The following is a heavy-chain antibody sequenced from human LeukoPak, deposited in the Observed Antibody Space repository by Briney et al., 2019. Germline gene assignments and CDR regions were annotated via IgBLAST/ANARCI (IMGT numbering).Heavy chain of an antibody. CDR3: ARVPTAAAVVYFDY. V-gene: IGHV4-30-2*01. D-gene: IGHD6-13*01. CDR2: IYHSGST. CDR1: GGSISSGGYP. J-gene: IGHJ4*02. Sequence: SETLSLTCAVSGGSISSGGYPWSWIRQPPGKGLEWIGYIYHSGSTYYNPSLKGRVTISVDRSKNQFSLKLSSVTAADTAVYYCARVPTAAAVVYFDYWGQGTLVTVSS.